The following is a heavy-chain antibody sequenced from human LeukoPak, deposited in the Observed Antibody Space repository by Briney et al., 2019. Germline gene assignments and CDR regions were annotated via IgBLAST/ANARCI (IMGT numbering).Heavy chain of an antibody. Sequence: GGSLRLSCAASGFTVSSNYMNWVRQAPGKGLEWVSVIYSGGNTYYADSVKGRFTISRDNSKNTLYLQMNSLRAEDTAVYFCARDQPGTYTLSGAWGQGTLVTVSS. CDR3: ARDQPGTYTLSGA. CDR1: GFTVSSNY. V-gene: IGHV3-66*01. CDR2: IYSGGNT. D-gene: IGHD1-14*01. J-gene: IGHJ5*02.